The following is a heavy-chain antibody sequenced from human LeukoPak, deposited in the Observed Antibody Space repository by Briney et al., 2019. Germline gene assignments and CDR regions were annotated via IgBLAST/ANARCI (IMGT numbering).Heavy chain of an antibody. V-gene: IGHV1-69*04. CDR1: RDTFSKYA. D-gene: IGHD3-22*01. CDR3: ARDDDRAREIDY. J-gene: IGHJ4*02. Sequence: SVKVSCKASRDTFSKYAISWVRQAPGQGLEWMGRIIPILNITHCAQKFQGRVTIAADKSTSTAYMELSSLRSEDTAMYYCARDDDRAREIDYWGQGTLVTVSS. CDR2: IIPILNIT.